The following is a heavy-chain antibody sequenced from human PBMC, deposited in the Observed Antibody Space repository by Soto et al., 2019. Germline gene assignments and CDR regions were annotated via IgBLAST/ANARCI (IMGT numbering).Heavy chain of an antibody. CDR3: ARVVPGAEAWFGP. Sequence: ASVKVSCKTSGYTFSNYGINWVRQAPGQGLEWMGWISGYNGNTNYAQKFRGRVSMTTDTSTTTAYMELRSLRSDDTAVYYCARVVPGAEAWFGPWGQGTLVTVSS. V-gene: IGHV1-18*01. J-gene: IGHJ5*02. CDR1: GYTFSNYG. CDR2: ISGYNGNT.